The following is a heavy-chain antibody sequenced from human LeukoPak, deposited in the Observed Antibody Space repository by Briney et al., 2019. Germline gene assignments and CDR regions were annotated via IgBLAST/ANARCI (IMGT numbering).Heavy chain of an antibody. J-gene: IGHJ4*02. Sequence: TGGSLRLSCAASGFTFSSYSMNWVRQPPGKGLEWIGYIYYSGTTNYNPSLKSRVTMSVDTSKNQFSLKLRSVTALDTAVYYCARKIASVGYFDYWGQGTLVTVSS. V-gene: IGHV4-59*12. D-gene: IGHD6-13*01. CDR1: GFTFSSYS. CDR3: ARKIASVGYFDY. CDR2: IYYSGTT.